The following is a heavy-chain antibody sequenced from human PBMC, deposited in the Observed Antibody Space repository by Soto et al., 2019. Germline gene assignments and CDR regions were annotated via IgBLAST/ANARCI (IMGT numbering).Heavy chain of an antibody. CDR3: TRRTMGDY. V-gene: IGHV3-73*01. J-gene: IGHJ4*02. Sequence: EVQLVESGGGLVQPGGSLKLSCAASGFTFSGTAMHWVRQASGKGLEWVGRIRSKANSYATAYAVSVKGRFTISRDDSKNTAYLQMNSLKTEDTAVYYCTRRTMGDYWGQGTLVTVSS. D-gene: IGHD3-10*01. CDR1: GFTFSGTA. CDR2: IRSKANSYAT.